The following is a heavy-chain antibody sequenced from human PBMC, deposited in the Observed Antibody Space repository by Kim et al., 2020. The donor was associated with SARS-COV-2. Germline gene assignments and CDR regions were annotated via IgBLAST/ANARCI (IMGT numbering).Heavy chain of an antibody. Sequence: GGSLRLSCAASGFTFSDFWMHWVRQAPGEGLVWVSRINGNGRSTDYADSVKDRFSLSIDNGQNTVYLQMHGLRGDDTTVYYCAREAYCSGGRCYPVKWGR. CDR3: AREAYCSGGRCYPVK. J-gene: IGHJ2*01. CDR1: GFTFSDFW. CDR2: INGNGRST. D-gene: IGHD2-15*01. V-gene: IGHV3-74*01.